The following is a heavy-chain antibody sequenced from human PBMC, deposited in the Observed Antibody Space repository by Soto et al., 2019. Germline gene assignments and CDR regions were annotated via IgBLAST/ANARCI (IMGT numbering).Heavy chain of an antibody. CDR1: GFTFSLYT. Sequence: EVQLVESGGGLVKPGGSLRLSCAASGFTFSLYTMTWVRQAPGKGLGWVSSISSATDDIYYAESVKGRFTISRDNAKKSVYLQMNSLTAEDTALYYCVTLCGGSCYFGVDVWGQGTTVTVSS. CDR2: ISSATDDI. CDR3: VTLCGGSCYFGVDV. V-gene: IGHV3-21*01. J-gene: IGHJ6*02. D-gene: IGHD2-15*01.